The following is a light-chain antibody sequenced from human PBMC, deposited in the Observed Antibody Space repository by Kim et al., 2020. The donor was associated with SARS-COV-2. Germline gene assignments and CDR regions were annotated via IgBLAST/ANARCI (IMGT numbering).Light chain of an antibody. V-gene: IGLV1-40*01. CDR2: GNS. CDR3: QSYDSSLSVYVV. CDR1: SSNSGAGYD. Sequence: RVTISCTGSSSNSGAGYDVHWYQQLPGTAPNLLIYGNSNRPSGVPDRFSGSKSGTSASLAITGLQAEDEADYYCQSYDSSLSVYVVFGGGTQLTVL. J-gene: IGLJ2*01.